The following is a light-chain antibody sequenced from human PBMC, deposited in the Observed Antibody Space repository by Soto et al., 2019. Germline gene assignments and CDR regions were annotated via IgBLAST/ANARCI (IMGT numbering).Light chain of an antibody. CDR3: QNYNSYGT. CDR1: QSIDRW. Sequence: DIQMTQSRSTLPASVGDRVTITSRASQSIDRWLAWYQQRXGXAPKILIYHASSLETWVPSRFSGSGSGTAFTLTISILQPDDFATYYCQNYNSYGTFCQGPKVEIK. J-gene: IGKJ1*01. V-gene: IGKV1-5*01. CDR2: HAS.